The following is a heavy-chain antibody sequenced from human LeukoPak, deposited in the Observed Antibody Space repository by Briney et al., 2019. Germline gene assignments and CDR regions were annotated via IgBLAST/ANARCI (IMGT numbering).Heavy chain of an antibody. V-gene: IGHV3-53*01. J-gene: IGHJ4*02. CDR1: GFTVSSNY. D-gene: IGHD5-24*01. CDR3: ARRDGYNYYFAY. Sequence: GGSLRLSCAASGFTVSSNYMSWVRQAPGKGLEWVSVIYSGGNTYYADSVKDRFTISRDNSKNTLYLQMNSLRAEDTAVYYCARRDGYNYYFAYWGQGTLSPSPQ. CDR2: IYSGGNT.